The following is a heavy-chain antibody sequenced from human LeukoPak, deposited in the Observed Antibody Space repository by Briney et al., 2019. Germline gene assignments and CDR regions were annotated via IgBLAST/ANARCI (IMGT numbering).Heavy chain of an antibody. D-gene: IGHD3-9*01. CDR3: ARDGGPTLRYFD. J-gene: IGHJ4*02. CDR1: GFTVSSNY. V-gene: IGHV3-53*01. CDR2: IYSGGST. Sequence: GGSLRLSCAASGFTVSSNYMSWVRQAPGKGLEWVSVIYSGGSTYYADSVKGRFTISRDNSKNTLYLQMSSLRAEDTAVYYCARDGGPTLRYFDWGQGTLVTVSS.